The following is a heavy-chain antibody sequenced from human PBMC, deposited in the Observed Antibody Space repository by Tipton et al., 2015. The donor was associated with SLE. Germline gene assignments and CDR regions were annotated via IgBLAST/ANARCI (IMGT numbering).Heavy chain of an antibody. V-gene: IGHV3-33*01. J-gene: IGHJ4*02. CDR2: IWYDGSNK. CDR1: GFTFSSYG. D-gene: IGHD6-13*01. Sequence: SLRLSCAASGFTFSSYGMHWVRQAPGKGLEWVAVIWYDGSNKYYADSVKGRFTISRDNSKNTLYLQMNSLRAEDTAVYYCARDFGEEQQLVPVNYFDYWGQGTLVTVSS. CDR3: ARDFGEEQQLVPVNYFDY.